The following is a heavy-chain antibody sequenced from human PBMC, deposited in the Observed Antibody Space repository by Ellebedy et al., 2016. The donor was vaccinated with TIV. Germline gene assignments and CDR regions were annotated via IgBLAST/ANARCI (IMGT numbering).Heavy chain of an antibody. CDR3: VRGGVADVWNTEYFPH. V-gene: IGHV3-23*01. D-gene: IGHD1/OR15-1a*01. Sequence: PGGSLRLSCTASGFTFSGYAMSWVRQAPGEGPEWVSAISGSGDATYYPDSMKGRFIISRDNSKNTLFLQVNSLRAEDTAIYYCVRGGVADVWNTEYFPHWGQGALVTVSS. CDR1: GFTFSGYA. CDR2: ISGSGDAT. J-gene: IGHJ1*01.